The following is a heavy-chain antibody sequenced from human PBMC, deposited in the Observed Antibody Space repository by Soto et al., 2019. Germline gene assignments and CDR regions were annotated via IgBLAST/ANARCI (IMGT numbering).Heavy chain of an antibody. Sequence: SETLSLTXAVSGDSISSSNWWSWVRQAPGKGLEWIGEIYHSGATTYNPSLKSRATISVDPSNNHFSLKLTSVTAADTAVYFCARDFSTGTDYWGQGTLLTVSS. J-gene: IGHJ4*02. D-gene: IGHD3-3*02. CDR2: IYHSGAT. V-gene: IGHV4-4*02. CDR1: GDSISSSNW. CDR3: ARDFSTGTDY.